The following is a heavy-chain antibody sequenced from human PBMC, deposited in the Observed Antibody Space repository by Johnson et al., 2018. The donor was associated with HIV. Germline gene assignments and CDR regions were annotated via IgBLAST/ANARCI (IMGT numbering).Heavy chain of an antibody. D-gene: IGHD3-10*01. CDR2: IWYDGSNK. V-gene: IGHV3-33*06. CDR3: AKQGGSGLHLWVDAFDI. Sequence: QVQLVESGGGVVQPGRSLRLSCAASGFTFSSYAMHWVRQAPGKGLEWVAVIWYDGSNKYYADSVKGRFTISRDNSKNTLYLQMNSLRAEDTAVYYCAKQGGSGLHLWVDAFDIWGQGTMVTVSS. J-gene: IGHJ3*02. CDR1: GFTFSSYA.